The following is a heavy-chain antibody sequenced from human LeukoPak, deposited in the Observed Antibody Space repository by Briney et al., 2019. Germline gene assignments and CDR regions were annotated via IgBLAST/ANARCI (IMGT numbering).Heavy chain of an antibody. V-gene: IGHV3-13*04. J-gene: IGHJ4*02. CDR3: ARGFGSGSTAICDY. CDR2: IGTGGDT. Sequence: GSLRLSCAASGFTFRSYDMHWVRQGKGKGLEWVSGIGTGGDTYYAGPVKGRFTISRDNAKNSVYLQINSLRAGDTAVYYCARGFGSGSTAICDYWGQGTLVSVSS. D-gene: IGHD3-10*01. CDR1: GFTFRSYD.